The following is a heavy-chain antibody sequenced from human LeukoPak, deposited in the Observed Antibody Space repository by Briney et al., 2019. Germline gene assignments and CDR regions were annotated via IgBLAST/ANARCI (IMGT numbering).Heavy chain of an antibody. CDR2: ISDGGART. D-gene: IGHD3-16*02. CDR1: GFTISSYA. CDR3: ARGGLGDYVWGSYRNPLDY. V-gene: IGHV3-23*01. Sequence: GGSLRLSCAASGFTISSYAMTWVRQAPGKGLEWISHISDGGARTYYADSVKGRFIISRDNSKNTLYLQMNSLRAEDTAVYYCARGGLGDYVWGSYRNPLDYWGQGTLVTVSS. J-gene: IGHJ4*02.